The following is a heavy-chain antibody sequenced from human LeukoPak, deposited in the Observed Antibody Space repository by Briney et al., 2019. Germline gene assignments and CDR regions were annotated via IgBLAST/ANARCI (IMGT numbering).Heavy chain of an antibody. CDR1: GGSFSGYY. J-gene: IGHJ4*02. V-gene: IGHV4-34*01. CDR3: ARVAGYCSSTSCSPFDY. Sequence: PSETLSLTCAVYGGSFSGYYWSWIRQPPGKGLEWIGEVNHSGSTNYNPSLKSRVTISVDTSKNQLSLKLSSVTAADTAVYYCARVAGYCSSTSCSPFDYWGQGTLVTVSS. CDR2: VNHSGST. D-gene: IGHD2-2*01.